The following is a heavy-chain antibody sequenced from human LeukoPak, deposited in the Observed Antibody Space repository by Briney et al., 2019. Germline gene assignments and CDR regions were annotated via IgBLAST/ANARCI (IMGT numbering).Heavy chain of an antibody. CDR1: GYTFTGYY. J-gene: IGHJ4*02. V-gene: IGHV1-2*02. Sequence: ASVKVSCKASGYTFTGYYVHWVRQAPGQGLEWMGWINPNSGGTNYAQKFQGRVTMTRDTSISTAYMELSRLRSDDTAVYYCASEPYYYDSSGYYNDYWGQGTLVTVSS. CDR2: INPNSGGT. CDR3: ASEPYYYDSSGYYNDY. D-gene: IGHD3-22*01.